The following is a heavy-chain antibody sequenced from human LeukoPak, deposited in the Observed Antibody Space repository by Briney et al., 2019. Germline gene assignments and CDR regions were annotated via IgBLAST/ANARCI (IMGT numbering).Heavy chain of an antibody. V-gene: IGHV4-34*01. Sequence: SETLSLTCAVYGGSFSGYYWSWIRQSPGKGLEWIGSIYHSGSTYYNASLKSRVTISVDTSKNQFSLKLSSVTAADTAVYYCARDRAYDSSAYHHVHFDYWGQGTLVTVSS. CDR2: IYHSGST. CDR3: ARDRAYDSSAYHHVHFDY. D-gene: IGHD3-22*01. CDR1: GGSFSGYY. J-gene: IGHJ4*02.